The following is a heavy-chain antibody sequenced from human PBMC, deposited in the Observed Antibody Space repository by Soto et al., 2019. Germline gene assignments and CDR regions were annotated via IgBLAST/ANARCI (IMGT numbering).Heavy chain of an antibody. J-gene: IGHJ4*02. Sequence: QVQLVQSGAEVKKPGASVKVSCKASGYTFTGYYMHWVRQAPGQGLEWMGWINPNSGGTNYAQKFQGWVTMTRDTSISTAYRELSRLRSDDTSVYYCAIQDHSSSWYQFDYWGQGTLVTVSS. D-gene: IGHD6-13*01. CDR3: AIQDHSSSWYQFDY. CDR1: GYTFTGYY. V-gene: IGHV1-2*04. CDR2: INPNSGGT.